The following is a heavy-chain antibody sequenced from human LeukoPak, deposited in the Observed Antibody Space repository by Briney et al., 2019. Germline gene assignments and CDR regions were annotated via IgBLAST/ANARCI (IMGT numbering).Heavy chain of an antibody. J-gene: IGHJ6*02. D-gene: IGHD3-22*01. Sequence: PGGSLRLSCAASGFIFSSYEMNWVRQAPGKGLEWVSYISSGGTTISYADSVKGRFTVSRDNAKTSLYLQMNSLRVEDTAVYYCARDRYDSSGYYHSDVWGQGTTVTVSS. V-gene: IGHV3-48*03. CDR3: ARDRYDSSGYYHSDV. CDR1: GFIFSSYE. CDR2: ISSGGTTI.